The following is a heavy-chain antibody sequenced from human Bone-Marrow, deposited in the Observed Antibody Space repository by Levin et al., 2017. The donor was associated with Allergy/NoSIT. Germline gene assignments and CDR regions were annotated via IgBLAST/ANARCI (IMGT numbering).Heavy chain of an antibody. CDR2: IYYSGST. Sequence: SETLSLTCTVSGGSISSSSYYWGWIRQPPGKGLEWIGSIYYSGSTYYNPSLKSRVTISVDTSKNQFSLKLSSVTAADTAVYYCAREKLRYYYDSSGPTPDYWGQGTLVTVSS. J-gene: IGHJ4*02. CDR1: GGSISSSSYY. CDR3: AREKLRYYYDSSGPTPDY. D-gene: IGHD3-22*01. V-gene: IGHV4-39*07.